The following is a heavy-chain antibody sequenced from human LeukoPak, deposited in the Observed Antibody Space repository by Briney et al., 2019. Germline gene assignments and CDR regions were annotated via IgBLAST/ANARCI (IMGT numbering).Heavy chain of an antibody. Sequence: SETLSLTCTVSGGSISSGGYYWSWIRQHPGKGLEWIGYIYYSGSTYYNPSLKSRVTISVDTSKNQFSLKPSSVTAADTAVYYCARGNGVLYYYDSSGYWDYWGQGTLVTVPS. CDR3: ARGNGVLYYYDSSGYWDY. CDR1: GGSISSGGYY. V-gene: IGHV4-31*03. CDR2: IYYSGST. J-gene: IGHJ4*02. D-gene: IGHD3-22*01.